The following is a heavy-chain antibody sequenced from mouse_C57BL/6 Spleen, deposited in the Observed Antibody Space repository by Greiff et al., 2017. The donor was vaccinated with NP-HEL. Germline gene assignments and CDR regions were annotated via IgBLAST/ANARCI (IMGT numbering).Heavy chain of an antibody. CDR2: ISDGGSYT. D-gene: IGHD2-3*01. V-gene: IGHV5-4*03. J-gene: IGHJ4*01. Sequence: DVMLVESGGGLVKPGGSLKLSCAASGFTFSSYAMSWVRQTPEKRLEWVATISDGGSYTYYPDNVKGRFTISRDNAKNNLYLQMSHLKSEDTAMYYCARAGDGYYVPYAMDYWGQGTSVTVSS. CDR1: GFTFSSYA. CDR3: ARAGDGYYVPYAMDY.